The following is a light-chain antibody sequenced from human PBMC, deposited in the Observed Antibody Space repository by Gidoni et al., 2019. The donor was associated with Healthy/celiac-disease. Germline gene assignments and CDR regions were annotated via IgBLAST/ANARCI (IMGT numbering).Light chain of an antibody. CDR3: CSYAGTDIHYV. Sequence: QSALTQPRSVSGSPRQSVTISCTGTSSDFGAYKYVSWYQQYPGKAPKVIIFDVNQRPSGVPDRFSGSKSGNTASLTISGLQAEDEADYYCCSYAGTDIHYVFGTGTRVTVL. V-gene: IGLV2-11*01. J-gene: IGLJ1*01. CDR1: SSDFGAYKY. CDR2: DVN.